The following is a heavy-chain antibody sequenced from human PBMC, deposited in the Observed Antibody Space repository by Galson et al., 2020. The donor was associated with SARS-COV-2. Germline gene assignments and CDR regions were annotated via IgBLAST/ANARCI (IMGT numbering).Heavy chain of an antibody. D-gene: IGHD2-2*01. CDR3: ARQMRITLAVPAALDY. J-gene: IGHJ4*02. V-gene: IGHV4-38-2*01. Sequence: SETLSLTCAVSGYSITSGYYWGWIRQPPGKGLEWIGTIYHSGSTFYNPSLRSRVSISVDTSKNQFSLKLSSLTAADTAMYYCARQMRITLAVPAALDYWGQGTLVTVSS. CDR2: IYHSGST. CDR1: GYSITSGYY.